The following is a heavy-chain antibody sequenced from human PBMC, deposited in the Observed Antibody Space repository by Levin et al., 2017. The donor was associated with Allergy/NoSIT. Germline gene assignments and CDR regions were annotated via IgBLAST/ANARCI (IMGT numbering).Heavy chain of an antibody. Sequence: PSETLSLTCSVSGGSIRSYHWSWVRQPPGKGLEWIGHFSYSGDTNYNPSLKSRVTFSLDASENHFPLKLTSVTAADTAVYYCARHVYPDGSPFDSWGLGSLVTVSS. J-gene: IGHJ4*02. CDR1: GGSIRSYH. CDR2: FSYSGDT. V-gene: IGHV4-59*08. CDR3: ARHVYPDGSPFDS. D-gene: IGHD3-10*01.